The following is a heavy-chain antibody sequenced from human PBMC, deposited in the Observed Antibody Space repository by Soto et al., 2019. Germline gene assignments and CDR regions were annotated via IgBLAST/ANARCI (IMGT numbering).Heavy chain of an antibody. CDR3: ARNPGSGPALLRFFSDYSYYGTHV. V-gene: IGHV1-18*01. CDR1: GYTFTNYG. CDR2: ISAYNGNT. J-gene: IGHJ6*02. Sequence: ASVKVSCKASGYTFTNYGISWVRQAPGQGLEWMGWISAYNGNTKYAQKLQGRVTMTTDTSTSTAYMELSSLRSEDTAVYYCARNPGSGPALLRFFSDYSYYGTHVWGQGPTVTVSS. D-gene: IGHD3-3*01.